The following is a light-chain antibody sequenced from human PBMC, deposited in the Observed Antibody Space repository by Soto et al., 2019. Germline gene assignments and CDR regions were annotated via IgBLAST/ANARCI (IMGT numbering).Light chain of an antibody. CDR3: SSYTSGSTLGI. J-gene: IGLJ2*01. Sequence: QSVLTQPASVSGSPGQSITISCTGTSSDVGGYNYVSWYQQHPGKAPKLMIYEVSNRPSGVSNRFSGSKSGNAASLTISGLQAEDEAVYYCSSYTSGSTLGIFGGGTKLTVL. V-gene: IGLV2-14*01. CDR1: SSDVGGYNY. CDR2: EVS.